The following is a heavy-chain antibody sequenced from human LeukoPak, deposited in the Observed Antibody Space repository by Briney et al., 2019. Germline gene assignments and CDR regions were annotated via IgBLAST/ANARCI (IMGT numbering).Heavy chain of an antibody. V-gene: IGHV3-30*03. Sequence: HPGGSLRLSCAAPGFTFSSYGIHWVRQAPGKGLEWVAAISYDGSSKYYADSVKGRFTISRDNSKNTLYLQMNSLRAEDTAVYYCARDQGVVVHGKYHYYGMDVWGQGTTVTVSS. D-gene: IGHD3-22*01. J-gene: IGHJ6*02. CDR1: GFTFSSYG. CDR3: ARDQGVVVHGKYHYYGMDV. CDR2: ISYDGSSK.